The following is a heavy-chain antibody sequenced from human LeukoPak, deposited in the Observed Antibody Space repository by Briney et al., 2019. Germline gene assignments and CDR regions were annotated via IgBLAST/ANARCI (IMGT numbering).Heavy chain of an antibody. Sequence: GGSLRLSCAASGFTFRDYSMNWVRQGPGKGLDWVSIIRRSGDDIHYADSIEGRFTISRDNAKNSLYLQMDSLRAEDTAVYYCARSFGSGTYGFLDYWGRGTLVTVSS. V-gene: IGHV3-21*01. J-gene: IGHJ4*02. CDR3: ARSFGSGTYGFLDY. CDR1: GFTFRDYS. CDR2: IRRSGDDI. D-gene: IGHD3-10*01.